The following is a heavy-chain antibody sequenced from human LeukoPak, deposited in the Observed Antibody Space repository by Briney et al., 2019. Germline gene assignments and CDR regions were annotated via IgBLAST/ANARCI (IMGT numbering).Heavy chain of an antibody. CDR2: FDPEDGET. J-gene: IGHJ4*02. V-gene: IGHV1-24*01. CDR1: GYTLTESS. D-gene: IGHD6-19*01. Sequence: ASVKVSCKVSGYTLTESSMHWVRQAPGKGLEWMGGFDPEDGETIYAQKFQGRVTMTEDTSTDTAYMELSSLRSEDTAVYYCATWVTVAGSFDHWGQGTLVTVSS. CDR3: ATWVTVAGSFDH.